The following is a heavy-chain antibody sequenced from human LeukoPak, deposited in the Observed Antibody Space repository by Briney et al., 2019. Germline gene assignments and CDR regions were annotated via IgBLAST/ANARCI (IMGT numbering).Heavy chain of an antibody. J-gene: IGHJ4*02. CDR3: AREAMVRGVIRWGLVY. D-gene: IGHD3-10*01. V-gene: IGHV3-74*01. CDR2: INSDGSST. Sequence: GGSLRLSCAASGFTFSSYWMHWVRQAPGKGLVWVSRINSDGSSTSYADSVKGRFTISRDNAKNTLYLQMNSLRAEDTAVYYCAREAMVRGVIRWGLVYWGQGTLVTVSS. CDR1: GFTFSSYW.